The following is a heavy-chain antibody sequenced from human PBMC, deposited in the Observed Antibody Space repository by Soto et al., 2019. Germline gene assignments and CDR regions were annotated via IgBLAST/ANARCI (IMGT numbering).Heavy chain of an antibody. CDR3: ARVRGDGNRGSCCYYYGMDV. CDR1: GYTFTSYS. J-gene: IGHJ6*02. D-gene: IGHD2-15*01. CDR2: INAGDGNT. Sequence: ASVKLACKASGYTFTSYSMHWVRQAPGQRLEWMGWINAGDGNTKYSQKFQGRVTITRDTSASTAYMELSSLRSEDTAVYYCARVRGDGNRGSCCYYYGMDVCGQGTAVTVSS. V-gene: IGHV1-3*01.